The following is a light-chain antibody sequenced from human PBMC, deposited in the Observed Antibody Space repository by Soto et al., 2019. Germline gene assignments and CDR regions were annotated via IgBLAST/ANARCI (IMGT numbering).Light chain of an antibody. V-gene: IGKV3-20*01. CDR1: QSVSSSY. Sequence: EIVLTQSRGTLSLSPGERATLSCRASQSVSSSYLAWYQQKPGQAPRLLIYGASSRATGIPDRFSGSGSGTDFTLTISRLEPEDFAVYYCQQYGSSPLFGPGTKVDIK. CDR3: QQYGSSPL. CDR2: GAS. J-gene: IGKJ3*01.